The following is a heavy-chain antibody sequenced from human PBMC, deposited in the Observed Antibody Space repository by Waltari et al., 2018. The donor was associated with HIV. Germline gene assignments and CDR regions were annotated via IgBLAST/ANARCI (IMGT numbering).Heavy chain of an antibody. CDR3: TRDYHDGSGFYPRFYNTMDI. Sequence: QVQLVESGGGVVQPGGSVSLSCSASGFTFDNYALHWVRQSPGKGLEWVAILSSRGSLKYVAADSVKGRFNVSRDTSNNTLFLHLSSLTPEDTAVYYCTRDYHDGSGFYPRFYNTMDIWGQGTTVIVSS. J-gene: IGHJ6*02. CDR2: LSSRGSLK. D-gene: IGHD3-22*01. V-gene: IGHV3-30-3*01. CDR1: GFTFDNYA.